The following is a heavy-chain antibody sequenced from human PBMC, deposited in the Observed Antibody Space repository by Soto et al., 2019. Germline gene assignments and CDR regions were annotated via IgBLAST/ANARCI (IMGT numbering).Heavy chain of an antibody. D-gene: IGHD3-16*01. V-gene: IGHV3-66*01. CDR2: IYSGGST. CDR1: GFTVSTKY. CDR3: ARDPWAADY. Sequence: EVQLVESGGGLVQPGGSLRLSCPASGFTVSTKYMSWVRQAPGKGLEWGSVIYSGGSTFYADSVRGRFTISRDNSKNTVNLQMNSLRAEDTAVYYCARDPWAADYWGQGTLVTVSS. J-gene: IGHJ4*02.